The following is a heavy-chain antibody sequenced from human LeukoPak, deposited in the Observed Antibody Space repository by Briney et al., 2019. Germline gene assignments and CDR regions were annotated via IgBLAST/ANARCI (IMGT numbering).Heavy chain of an antibody. J-gene: IGHJ4*02. CDR1: GFTVSSNY. D-gene: IGHD3-10*01. CDR3: ARDRQGYYGSGSYLITDY. V-gene: IGHV3-53*01. CDR2: IYSGGST. Sequence: PGGSLRLSCAASGFTVSSNYMRWGPQAPGEGPERGSVIYSGGSTYNANSVKGRFIISRDNSNNTLYLQLNSMRADDTTVYYCARDRQGYYGSGSYLITDYWGQGTLVTVSS.